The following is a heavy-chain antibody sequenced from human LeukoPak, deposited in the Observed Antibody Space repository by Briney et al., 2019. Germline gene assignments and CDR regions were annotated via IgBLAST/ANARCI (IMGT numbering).Heavy chain of an antibody. D-gene: IGHD3-22*01. CDR3: ALRPYDSSGYFVY. CDR1: EYTFSTYP. V-gene: IGHV7-4-1*02. J-gene: IGHJ4*02. Sequence: GASVKVSCKASEYTFSTYPINWVRQAPGQGLEWMGWINTNTGSPTYAQGLTGRFVFSLDTSVSTAFLQINSLRAEDTAVYYCALRPYDSSGYFVYWGQGTLVTVSS. CDR2: INTNTGSP.